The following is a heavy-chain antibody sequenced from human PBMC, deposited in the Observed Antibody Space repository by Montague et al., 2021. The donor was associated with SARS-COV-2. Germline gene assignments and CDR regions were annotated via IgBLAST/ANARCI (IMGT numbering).Heavy chain of an antibody. CDR2: ITSSGSTI. Sequence: SLRLSCAASGFTFSSYGMHWVRQAPGKGLEWASYITSSGSTIYYADSVKGRFTISRDNAKNSLFLQMNSLRAEDTAVYYCARDLRDYDILTGYLWGQGTLVTVSS. D-gene: IGHD3-9*01. V-gene: IGHV3-48*03. CDR3: ARDLRDYDILTGYL. CDR1: GFTFSSYG. J-gene: IGHJ4*02.